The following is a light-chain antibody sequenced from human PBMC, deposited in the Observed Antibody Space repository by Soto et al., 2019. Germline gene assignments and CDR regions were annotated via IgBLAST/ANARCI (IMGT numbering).Light chain of an antibody. CDR2: EVT. Sequence: QSALTQPASVSGSPGRSITISCTGTSGDIGSYNRVSWYQQHPGKAPKLIIYEVTDRPSGVSNRFSGSKSGNTASLTISGLQAEDEAEYYCSSYSIINTRAFAFATGTKVTV. CDR3: SSYSIINTRAFA. V-gene: IGLV2-14*01. J-gene: IGLJ1*01. CDR1: SGDIGSYNR.